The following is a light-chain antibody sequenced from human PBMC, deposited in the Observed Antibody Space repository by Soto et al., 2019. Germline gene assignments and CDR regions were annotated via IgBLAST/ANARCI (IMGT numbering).Light chain of an antibody. J-gene: IGLJ1*01. V-gene: IGLV2-8*01. CDR3: SSYAGSNSLV. CDR2: DVS. Sequence: QSVLTQPPSASGSLGQSVTISCTGTSSDVGGYNYVSWYQQHPGKAPKLMIYDVSQRPSGVPDRFSGAKSGNTAALTVSGLQAEDEDDYYCSSYAGSNSLVFGTGTKLTVL. CDR1: SSDVGGYNY.